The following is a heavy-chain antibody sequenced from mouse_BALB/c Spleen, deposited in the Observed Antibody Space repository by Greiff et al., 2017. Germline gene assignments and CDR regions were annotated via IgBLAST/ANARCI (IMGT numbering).Heavy chain of an antibody. CDR3: ASYYYGSSYVFDY. Sequence: EVKLMESGPGLVKPSQSLSLTCSVTGYSITSGYYWNWIRQFPGNKLEWMGYISYDGSNNYNPSLKNRISITRDTSKNQFFLKLNSVTTEDTATYYCASYYYGSSYVFDYWGQGTTLTVSS. J-gene: IGHJ2*01. CDR1: GYSITSGYY. CDR2: ISYDGSN. V-gene: IGHV3-6*02. D-gene: IGHD1-1*01.